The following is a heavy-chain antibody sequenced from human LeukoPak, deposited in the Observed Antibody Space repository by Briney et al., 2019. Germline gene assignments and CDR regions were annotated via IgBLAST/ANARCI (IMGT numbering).Heavy chain of an antibody. J-gene: IGHJ6*03. V-gene: IGHV4-38-2*02. Sequence: PSGTLSLTCTVSGYSISSGYYWGWIRQPPGKGLEWIGSIYHSGSTYYNPSLKSRVTISVDTSKNQFSLKLSSVTAADTAVYYCARDWCDSSGYYYPVFYYYYMDVWGKGATVTVSS. CDR3: ARDWCDSSGYYYPVFYYYYMDV. CDR2: IYHSGST. CDR1: GYSISSGYY. D-gene: IGHD3-22*01.